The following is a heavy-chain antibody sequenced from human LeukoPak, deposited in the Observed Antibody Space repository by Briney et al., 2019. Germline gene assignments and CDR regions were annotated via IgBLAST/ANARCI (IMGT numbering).Heavy chain of an antibody. CDR3: ARAAYYYDSSGYYFDY. CDR1: GGTFSSYT. J-gene: IGHJ4*02. D-gene: IGHD3-22*01. Sequence: SVKVSCKASGGTFSSYTISWVRQAPGQGLEWMGRIIPILGIANNAQKFQGRVTITADKSTSTAYMELSSLRSEDTAVYYCARAAYYYDSSGYYFDYWGQGTLVTVSS. V-gene: IGHV1-69*02. CDR2: IIPILGIA.